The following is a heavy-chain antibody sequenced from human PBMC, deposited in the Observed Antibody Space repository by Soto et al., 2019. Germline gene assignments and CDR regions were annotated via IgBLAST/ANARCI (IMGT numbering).Heavy chain of an antibody. J-gene: IGHJ6*02. CDR2: IIPIFGTA. CDR3: ARAPMRAAAGYYYYYGMDV. D-gene: IGHD6-13*01. CDR1: GGTFSSYA. V-gene: IGHV1-69*01. Sequence: QVRLVQSGAEVKKPGSSVKVSCKASGGTFSSYAISWVRQAPGQGLEWMGGIIPIFGTANYAQKFQGRVTITADESTSTAYMELSSLRSEDTAVYYCARAPMRAAAGYYYYYGMDVWGQGTTVTVSS.